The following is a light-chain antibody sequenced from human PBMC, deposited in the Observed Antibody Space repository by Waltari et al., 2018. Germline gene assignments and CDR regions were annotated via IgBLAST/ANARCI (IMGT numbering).Light chain of an antibody. CDR1: QSVSNN. V-gene: IGKV3D-15*01. J-gene: IGKJ1*01. CDR3: QHYNHWPRT. Sequence: EIMMTQAPATLSASPEESGTLSCRASQSVSNNLAWYQQKPGQAPRLLIYDASTRATGIPARFSGSGSGPEFTLTITRLQSEDFAIYYCQHYNHWPRTFGHGTKVEV. CDR2: DAS.